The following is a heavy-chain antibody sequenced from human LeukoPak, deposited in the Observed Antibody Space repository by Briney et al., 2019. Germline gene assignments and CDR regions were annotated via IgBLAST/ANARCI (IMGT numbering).Heavy chain of an antibody. CDR2: TYYRSKWYN. CDR3: AREGRNFFDP. CDR1: GDSVSSNRAG. Sequence: SQTLSLTCAISGDSVSSNRAGWNWIRQSPSRGLEWLGRTYYRSKWYNDYAVSVKSRITINPDTSKNQFSLQLNSVTPEDTAVYYCAREGRNFFDPWGQGTLVTVSS. J-gene: IGHJ5*02. V-gene: IGHV6-1*01.